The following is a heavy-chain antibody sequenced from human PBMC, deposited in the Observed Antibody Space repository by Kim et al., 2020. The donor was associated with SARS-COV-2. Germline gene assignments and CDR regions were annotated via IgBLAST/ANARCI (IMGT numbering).Heavy chain of an antibody. CDR2: ISSSSSYI. CDR1: GFTFSSYS. J-gene: IGHJ4*02. CDR3: ARGGNMVRGVIIDY. D-gene: IGHD3-10*01. Sequence: GGSLRLSCAASGFTFSSYSMNWVRQAPGKGLEWVSSISSSSSYIYYADSVKGRFTISRDNAKNSLYLQMNSLRAEDTAVYYCARGGNMVRGVIIDYWGQGTLVTVSS. V-gene: IGHV3-21*01.